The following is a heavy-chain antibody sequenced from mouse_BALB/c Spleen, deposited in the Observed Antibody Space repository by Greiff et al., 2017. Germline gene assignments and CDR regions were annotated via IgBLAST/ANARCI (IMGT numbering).Heavy chain of an antibody. J-gene: IGHJ2*01. CDR3: ARDGEITNFDY. CDR1: GYAFSSYW. V-gene: IGHV1-80*01. CDR2: IYPGDGDT. D-gene: IGHD2-4*01. Sequence: VKLMESGAELVRPGSSVKISCKASGYAFSSYWMNWVKQRPGQGLEWIGQIYPGDGDTNYNGKFKGKATLTADKSSSTAYMQLSSLTSEDSAVYFCARDGEITNFDYWGQGTTLTVSS.